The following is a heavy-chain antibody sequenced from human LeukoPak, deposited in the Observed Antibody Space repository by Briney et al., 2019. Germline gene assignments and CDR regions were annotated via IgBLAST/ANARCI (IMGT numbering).Heavy chain of an antibody. CDR3: ARGTSFYYYYMDV. V-gene: IGHV4-4*07. Sequence: SSETLSLTCTVSGGSTSSYYWSWIRQPAGKGLEWIGRIYTSWSTNHNPSLKSRVTMSVDTSKNQFSLKLSSVTAADTAVYYWARGTSFYYYYMDVWGKGTTVTVSS. CDR1: GGSTSSYY. CDR2: IYTSWST. D-gene: IGHD2-2*01. J-gene: IGHJ6*03.